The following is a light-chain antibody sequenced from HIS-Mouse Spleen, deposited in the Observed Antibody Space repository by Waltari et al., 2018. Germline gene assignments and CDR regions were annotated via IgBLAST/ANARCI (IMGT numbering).Light chain of an antibody. Sequence: SYELTQPPSVSVSPGQTARITCSGDALPQKYAYWYQQKSGQAPVLVIYEDSKLPPGIPERFSGSSSGTMATLTISGAQVEDEADYYCYSTDSSGNHRVFGGGTKLTVL. V-gene: IGLV3-10*01. J-gene: IGLJ2*01. CDR2: EDS. CDR3: YSTDSSGNHRV. CDR1: ALPQKY.